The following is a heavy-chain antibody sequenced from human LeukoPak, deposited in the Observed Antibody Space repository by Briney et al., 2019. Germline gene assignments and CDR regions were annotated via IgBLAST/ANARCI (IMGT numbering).Heavy chain of an antibody. D-gene: IGHD2-2*01. V-gene: IGHV3-23*01. CDR1: GFTLSSYA. CDR2: ISDSGNT. Sequence: GGSLRLSCAASGFTLSSYAMSWVRQAPRKGLEWVSAISDSGNTYHADSVKGRFTISRDNTKNTLYLQMNSLRAEDTAVYYCAKDRHAPGRYCSSTSCFPFDSWGQGTLVTVSS. J-gene: IGHJ5*01. CDR3: AKDRHAPGRYCSSTSCFPFDS.